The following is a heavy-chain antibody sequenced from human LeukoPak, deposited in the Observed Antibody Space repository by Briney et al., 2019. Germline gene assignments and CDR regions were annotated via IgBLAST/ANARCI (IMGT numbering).Heavy chain of an antibody. J-gene: IGHJ6*03. CDR1: GGTFSSYA. CDR3: ARNSHYCSSTSCWSYYYYYMDV. Sequence: SVKVSCKASGGTFSSYAISWVRQAPGQGLEWMGGIIPIFGTANYAQKFQGRVTITADESTSTAYMELSSLRSEDTAVYYCARNSHYCSSTSCWSYYYYYMDVWGKGTTVTVSS. CDR2: IIPIFGTA. D-gene: IGHD2-2*01. V-gene: IGHV1-69*13.